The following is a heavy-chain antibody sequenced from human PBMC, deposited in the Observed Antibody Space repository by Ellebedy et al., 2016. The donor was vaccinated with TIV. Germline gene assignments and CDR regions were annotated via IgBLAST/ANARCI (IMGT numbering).Heavy chain of an antibody. CDR1: GFIFTTYA. J-gene: IGHJ3*01. CDR2: ISYDLTNE. Sequence: GESLKISCAASGFIFTTYAMYWVRQAPGKGLEWVAAISYDLTNEYYADSVKGRFTISRDNSKDTLFLQMNSLRAEDTAIYFCARDPVGVGPAFDVWGQGTMVTVSS. V-gene: IGHV3-30-3*01. CDR3: ARDPVGVGPAFDV. D-gene: IGHD4-23*01.